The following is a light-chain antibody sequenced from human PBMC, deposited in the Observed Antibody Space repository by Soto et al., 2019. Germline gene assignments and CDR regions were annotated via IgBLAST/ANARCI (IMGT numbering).Light chain of an antibody. CDR1: QSITTW. V-gene: IGKV1-5*03. J-gene: IGKJ4*01. Sequence: DIQMTQSPSTLSASVGDRVTITCRASQSITTWLAWYQQKPGKAPKLLIYKAINLQSGVPSRFSGSGSGTDFTLTISSLLSEDFAVYYCHQYYKWPLTFGGGTKV. CDR3: HQYYKWPLT. CDR2: KAI.